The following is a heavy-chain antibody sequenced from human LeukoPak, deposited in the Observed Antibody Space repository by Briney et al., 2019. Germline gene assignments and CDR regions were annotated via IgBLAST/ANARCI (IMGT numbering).Heavy chain of an antibody. CDR2: INNDGSSA. D-gene: IGHD1-1*01. J-gene: IGHJ6*02. CDR1: GFTFNNHW. V-gene: IGHV3-74*01. Sequence: GGSLRLSCAASGFTFNNHWIHWVRQVPGKGLVWVSRINNDGSSASYVDSVKGRFTISRDNAKNTLFLQMNSLRAEDTAVYYCARRGTGHGMDVWGQGTTVIVSS. CDR3: ARRGTGHGMDV.